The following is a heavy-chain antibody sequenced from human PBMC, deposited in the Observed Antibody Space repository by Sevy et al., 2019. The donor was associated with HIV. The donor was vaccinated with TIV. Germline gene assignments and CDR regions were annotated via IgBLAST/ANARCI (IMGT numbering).Heavy chain of an antibody. CDR2: INEDGSRL. Sequence: GGSLRLSCVASGFTFSDSWMTWVRQAPGKGVERIAFINEDGSRLGYVDSVRGRFTISRENTQNSLYLQMNSLRAEDTAVYFCARDRAYSALDYWGQGTLVTVSS. CDR3: ARDRAYSALDY. CDR1: GFTFSDSW. J-gene: IGHJ4*02. V-gene: IGHV3-7*01. D-gene: IGHD5-18*01.